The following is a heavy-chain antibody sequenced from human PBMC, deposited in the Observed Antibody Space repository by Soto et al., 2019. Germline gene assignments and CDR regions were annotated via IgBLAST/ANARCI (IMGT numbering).Heavy chain of an antibody. CDR3: ARLWGDCSGGSCYSGGAHLHYYYMDV. CDR1: GGSISSYY. CDR2: IYYSGST. D-gene: IGHD2-15*01. V-gene: IGHV4-59*08. Sequence: SETLSLTCTVSGGSISSYYWSWIRQPPGKGLEWIGYIYYSGSTNYNPSLKSRVTISVDTSKNQFSLKLSSVTAADTAVYYCARLWGDCSGGSCYSGGAHLHYYYMDVWGKGTTVTVSS. J-gene: IGHJ6*03.